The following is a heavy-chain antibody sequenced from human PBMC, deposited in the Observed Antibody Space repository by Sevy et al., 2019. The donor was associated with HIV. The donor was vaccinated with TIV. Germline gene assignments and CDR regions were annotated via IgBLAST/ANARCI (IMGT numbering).Heavy chain of an antibody. CDR3: AKDGGRNWDQFFFDY. CDR1: GFTFSSFG. J-gene: IGHJ4*02. Sequence: GGSLRLSCEASGFTFSSFGMSWVRQAPGKGLEWVSGISGTGGSTYYADSVKGRFTISRDNSKNTLYIHMINLRAEDTAVYYCAKDGGRNWDQFFFDYWGQGTLVTVSS. CDR2: ISGTGGST. D-gene: IGHD7-27*01. V-gene: IGHV3-23*01.